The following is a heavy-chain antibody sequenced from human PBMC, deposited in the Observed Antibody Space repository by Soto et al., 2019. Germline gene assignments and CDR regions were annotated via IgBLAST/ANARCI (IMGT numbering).Heavy chain of an antibody. CDR1: GGSISSGSYY. J-gene: IGHJ6*02. Sequence: SETLSLTCTVSGGSISSGSYYWDWIRQHPGKGLEWIGYIYYSGSTYYNPSLKSRITISVDTSKNQLSLKLRSVTAADTAVYYCAGGVGVVSDYYGMDVWGQGTTVTSP. CDR2: IYYSGST. D-gene: IGHD3-3*01. V-gene: IGHV4-31*03. CDR3: AGGVGVVSDYYGMDV.